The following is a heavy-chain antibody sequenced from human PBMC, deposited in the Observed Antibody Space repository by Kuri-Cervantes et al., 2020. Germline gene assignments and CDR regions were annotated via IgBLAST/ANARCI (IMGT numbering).Heavy chain of an antibody. CDR1: GYTFTSYD. CDR2: INPNSGGT. Sequence: ASVKVSCKASGYTFTSYDINWVRQAPGQGLEWMGWINPNSGGTNYAQKFQGRVTMTRDTSISTAYMELSRLRSDDTAVYYCARVDGFGETTDYYYYYGMDVWGQGTTVTVSS. J-gene: IGHJ6*02. CDR3: ARVDGFGETTDYYYYYGMDV. V-gene: IGHV1-2*02. D-gene: IGHD3-10*01.